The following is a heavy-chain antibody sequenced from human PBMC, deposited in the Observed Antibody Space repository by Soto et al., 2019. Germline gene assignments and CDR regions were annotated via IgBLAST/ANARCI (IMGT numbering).Heavy chain of an antibody. CDR1: GFPFSSYS. CDR2: IFATSTTI. Sequence: GGSLRLSCVASGFPFSSYSLVWVRQAPGKGLEWVSYIFATSTTIYYADSVKGRFTVSRDNAQNSLFLLMNSLRAEDTAVYYCARDKHWAFDYWGQGTLVTVSS. CDR3: ARDKHWAFDY. J-gene: IGHJ4*02. D-gene: IGHD7-27*01. V-gene: IGHV3-48*04.